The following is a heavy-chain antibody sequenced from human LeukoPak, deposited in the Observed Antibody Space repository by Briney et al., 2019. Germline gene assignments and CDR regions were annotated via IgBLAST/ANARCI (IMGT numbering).Heavy chain of an antibody. CDR3: ARDRRGSGSYYSDY. D-gene: IGHD3-10*01. J-gene: IGHJ4*02. Sequence: KTSETLSLTCTVSDGSISSFYWSWTRQPAGKGLEWIGRIYTSGTTNYNPSLKSRLTMSVDTSKTQFSLKLSSVTAADTAVYYCARDRRGSGSYYSDYWGQGTLVTVSS. CDR1: DGSISSFY. CDR2: IYTSGTT. V-gene: IGHV4-4*07.